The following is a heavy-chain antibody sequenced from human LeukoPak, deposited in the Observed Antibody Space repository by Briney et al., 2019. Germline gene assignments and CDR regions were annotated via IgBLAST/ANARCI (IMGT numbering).Heavy chain of an antibody. J-gene: IGHJ4*02. CDR2: ISTYNGNT. V-gene: IGHV1-18*01. CDR1: GYTFTSYG. Sequence: GASVKVSCKASGYTFTSYGISWVRQAPGQGLEWTGWISTYNGNTNYAQKLQGRVTMTTDTSTSTAYMELRSLRSDDTAMYYCARDEGGYYRSLYFAYWGQGTLVTVSS. CDR3: ARDEGGYYRSLYFAY. D-gene: IGHD3-22*01.